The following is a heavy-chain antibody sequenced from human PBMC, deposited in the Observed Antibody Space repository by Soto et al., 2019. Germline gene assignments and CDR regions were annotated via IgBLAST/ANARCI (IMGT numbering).Heavy chain of an antibody. J-gene: IGHJ5*02. V-gene: IGHV3-30*18. CDR3: AKARQQVAVSHWLDT. CDR1: GFTFSRYA. Sequence: QVQLAESGGGVVQPGSSLRLSCTASGFTFSRYAMNWVRQTPGKGLEWVALISYDGSKTTYAESARGRFTVSRDNSKNTFFLQMNSLSSEDTAVYYCAKARQQVAVSHWLDTLGQGTLFAASS. CDR2: ISYDGSKT. D-gene: IGHD5-12*01.